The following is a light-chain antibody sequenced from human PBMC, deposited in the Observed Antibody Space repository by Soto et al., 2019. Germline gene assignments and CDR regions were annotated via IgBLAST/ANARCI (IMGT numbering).Light chain of an antibody. CDR2: GVS. CDR1: QSVTNSF. CDR3: QQYSSLPHT. J-gene: IGKJ2*01. V-gene: IGKV3-20*01. Sequence: ENMLTQSPGTLSLSPGERATLSCRASQSVTNSFFAWYQQKPGQGPRLLIYGVSSRATGIPDRFSGSGSETDFTLTISRLEPEDFVVYYCQQYSSLPHTFGQGTKVEVK.